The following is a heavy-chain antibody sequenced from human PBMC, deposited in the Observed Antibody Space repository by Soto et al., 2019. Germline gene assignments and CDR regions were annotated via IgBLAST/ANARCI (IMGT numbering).Heavy chain of an antibody. J-gene: IGHJ4*02. CDR2: ISYDGSNK. D-gene: IGHD6-19*01. CDR1: GFTFSSYG. V-gene: IGHV3-30*18. Sequence: GGSLRLSCAASGFTFSSYGMHWVRQAPGKGLEWVAVISYDGSNKYYADSVKGRFTIPRDNSKNTLYLQMNSLRAEDTAVYYCAKDGDRWYSSGWYGIDYWGQGTLVTVSS. CDR3: AKDGDRWYSSGWYGIDY.